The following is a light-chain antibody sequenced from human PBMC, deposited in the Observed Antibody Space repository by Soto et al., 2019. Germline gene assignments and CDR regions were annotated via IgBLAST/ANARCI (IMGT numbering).Light chain of an antibody. V-gene: IGLV1-47*02. CDR1: SSNIGSNY. CDR2: SNN. J-gene: IGLJ3*02. CDR3: AAWDDSLSGPWV. Sequence: QSVLTQPPSASGTPGQRVTISCSGSSSNIGSNYVYWYQQLPGTAPKLLIYSNNQRPSGVPDRFSGSKSGTSASLAISGVRSEDEADYYCAAWDDSLSGPWVFGGGTKLTVL.